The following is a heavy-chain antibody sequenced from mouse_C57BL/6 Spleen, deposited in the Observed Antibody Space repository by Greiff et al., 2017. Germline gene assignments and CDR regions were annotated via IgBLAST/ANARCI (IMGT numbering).Heavy chain of an antibody. Sequence: DVKLVESGGGLVKPGGSLKLSCAASGFTFSDYGLHWVRQAPEKGLEWVAYISSGSSTIYYADTVKGRFTISRDNAKNTLFLQMTSLRSEDTARYYCARQNYYGSSYSWFAYWGQGTLVTVSS. J-gene: IGHJ3*01. V-gene: IGHV5-17*01. CDR2: ISSGSSTI. CDR1: GFTFSDYG. D-gene: IGHD1-1*01. CDR3: ARQNYYGSSYSWFAY.